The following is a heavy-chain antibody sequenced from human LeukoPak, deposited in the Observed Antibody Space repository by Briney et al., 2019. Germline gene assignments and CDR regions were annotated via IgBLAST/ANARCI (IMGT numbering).Heavy chain of an antibody. V-gene: IGHV3-11*03. J-gene: IGHJ4*02. D-gene: IGHD3-10*01. Sequence: GGSLRLSCAASGFTFSDYNMSWIRQAPGKGLEWLSYISSTTSYTDYADSVKGRFTISRDNAKNSLYLQMNSLRAEDTAVYYCARSSYTSGSSYFDYWGQGTQVTVSA. CDR1: GFTFSDYN. CDR2: ISSTTSYT. CDR3: ARSSYTSGSSYFDY.